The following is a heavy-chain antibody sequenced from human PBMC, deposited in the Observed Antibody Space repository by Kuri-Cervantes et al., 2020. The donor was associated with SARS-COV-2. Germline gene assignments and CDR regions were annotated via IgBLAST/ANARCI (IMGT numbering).Heavy chain of an antibody. CDR1: GGTFSSYA. CDR2: INPSGGST. D-gene: IGHD1-26*01. CDR3: ATSGGSLQRMIYFYAMEV. V-gene: IGHV1-46*01. J-gene: IGHJ6*02. Sequence: ASVKVSCKASGGTFSSYAISWVRQAPGQGLEWLGIINPSGGSTSYAQTFQGRLTMTRDASTSTVSMELSSLRSEDTAVYYCATSGGSLQRMIYFYAMEVWGQGTTVTVSS.